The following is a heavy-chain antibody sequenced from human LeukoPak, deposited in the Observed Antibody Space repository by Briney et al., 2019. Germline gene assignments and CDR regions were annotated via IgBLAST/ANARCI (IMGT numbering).Heavy chain of an antibody. D-gene: IGHD6-19*01. V-gene: IGHV4-39*07. J-gene: IGHJ4*02. CDR2: INHSGST. CDR1: GGSISSSSYY. CDR3: ARGHHSSGWYGY. Sequence: SETLSLTCTVSGGSISSSSYYWGWIRQPPGKGLEWIGEINHSGSTNYNPSLKSRVTISVDTSKNQFSLKLSSVTAADTAVYYCARGHHSSGWYGYWGQGTLVTVSS.